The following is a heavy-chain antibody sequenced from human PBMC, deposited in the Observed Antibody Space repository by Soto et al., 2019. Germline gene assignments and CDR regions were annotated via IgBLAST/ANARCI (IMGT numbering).Heavy chain of an antibody. V-gene: IGHV4-39*01. CDR1: GGSISSSSYY. CDR3: ARRGSSSSVRFGSGWFDP. CDR2: IYYSGST. D-gene: IGHD6-6*01. J-gene: IGHJ5*02. Sequence: PSETLSLTCTVSGGSISSSSYYWGWIRQPPGKGLEWIGSIYYSGSTYYNPSLKSRVAISVDTSKNQFSLKLSSVTAADTAVYYCARRGSSSSVRFGSGWFDPWGQGTLVTVS.